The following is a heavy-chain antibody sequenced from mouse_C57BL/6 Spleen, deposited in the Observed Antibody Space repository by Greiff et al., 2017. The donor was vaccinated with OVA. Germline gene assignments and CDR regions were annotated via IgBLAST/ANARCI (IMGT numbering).Heavy chain of an antibody. D-gene: IGHD4-1*02. CDR3: ARGPNWAYAMDY. Sequence: VQLQQPGAELVKPGASVKLSCKASGYTFTSYWMHWVKQRPGQGLEWIGMIHPNSGSTNYNEKFKSKATLTVDKSSSTAYMQLSSLTSEDAAVYDCARGPNWAYAMDYWGQGTSVTVSS. CDR2: IHPNSGST. V-gene: IGHV1-64*01. J-gene: IGHJ4*01. CDR1: GYTFTSYW.